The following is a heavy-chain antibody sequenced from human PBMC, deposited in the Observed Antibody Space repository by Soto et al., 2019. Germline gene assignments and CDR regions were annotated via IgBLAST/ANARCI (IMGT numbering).Heavy chain of an antibody. D-gene: IGHD3-10*01. Sequence: SETLCLTCTXSGGSVSSGIYYWSWIRQPPGKGLEWIGYIYYSGSTYYNPSLKSRVTISVDTSKNQFSLKLSSVTAADTAVYYCASSSAKLGIDYWGQGTLVTVSS. J-gene: IGHJ4*02. CDR1: GGSVSSGIYY. CDR3: ASSSAKLGIDY. CDR2: IYYSGST. V-gene: IGHV4-30-4*01.